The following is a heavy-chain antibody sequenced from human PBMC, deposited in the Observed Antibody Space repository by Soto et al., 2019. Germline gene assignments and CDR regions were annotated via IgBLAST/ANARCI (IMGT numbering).Heavy chain of an antibody. V-gene: IGHV3-64*01. CDR2: ISSNGGST. Sequence: ESGGGLVQPGGSLRLSCAASGFTFSSYAMHWVRQAPGKGLEYVSAISSNGGSTYYANSVKGRFTISRDNSKNTLYLQMGSLRAEDMAVYYCARGPYYYYYMDVWGKGTTVTASS. CDR3: ARGPYYYYYMDV. J-gene: IGHJ6*03. CDR1: GFTFSSYA.